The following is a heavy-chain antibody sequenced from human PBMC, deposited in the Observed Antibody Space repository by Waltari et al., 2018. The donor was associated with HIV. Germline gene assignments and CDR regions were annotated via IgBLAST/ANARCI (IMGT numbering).Heavy chain of an antibody. J-gene: IGHJ4*02. Sequence: ELQLVESGGGLVQPGGSLRLSCAASGFTLSDHYMDWVRQAPGKGLGGVGRSRRKPNGYTTEYAGSVEGRFTISRDDSKNSVYLQMNSLKTEDTAVYFCGRGARGSVSDYWGPGTLVTVSS. V-gene: IGHV3-72*01. CDR3: GRGARGSVSDY. CDR2: SRRKPNGYTT. CDR1: GFTLSDHY. D-gene: IGHD2-15*01.